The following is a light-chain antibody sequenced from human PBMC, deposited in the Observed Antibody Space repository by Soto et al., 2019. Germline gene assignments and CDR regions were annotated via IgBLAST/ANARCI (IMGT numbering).Light chain of an antibody. Sequence: QSVLAQPPSASGTPGQRVTISCSGSSPDIDSNQVYWYQQLPGTAPRLLIYSSNQRPSGVPDRFSGSKSGTSASLAISGLRSDDEADYFCAAWDDSLSGWVFGAGTKVTVL. CDR3: AAWDDSLSGWV. V-gene: IGLV1-47*02. J-gene: IGLJ3*02. CDR2: SSN. CDR1: SPDIDSNQ.